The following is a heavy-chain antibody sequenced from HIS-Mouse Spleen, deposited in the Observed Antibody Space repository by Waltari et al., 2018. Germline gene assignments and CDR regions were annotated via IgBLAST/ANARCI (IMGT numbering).Heavy chain of an antibody. CDR3: AREIPYSSSWYDWYFDL. J-gene: IGHJ2*01. D-gene: IGHD6-13*01. Sequence: QLQLQESGPGLVKPSETLSLTCTVSGGSSSSSSFYWGWIRQPPGKGVEWIGGIYYSGSTDYNPSHKSRVTISVDTSKNQFSLKMSSVTAADTAVYYCAREIPYSSSWYDWYFDLWGRGTLVTVSS. V-gene: IGHV4-39*07. CDR2: IYYSGST. CDR1: GGSSSSSSFY.